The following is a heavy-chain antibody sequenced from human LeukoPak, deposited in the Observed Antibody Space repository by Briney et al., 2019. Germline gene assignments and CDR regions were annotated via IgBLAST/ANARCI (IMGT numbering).Heavy chain of an antibody. CDR2: INEDGSEK. CDR1: GFTLSCYW. D-gene: IGHD6-19*01. CDR3: ARSIAVDNPHFDF. V-gene: IGHV3-7*03. Sequence: AGGSLRLSCAASGFTLSCYWMNWVRQAPGKGLEWVANINEDGSEKNYVGSLRGRFTISRDNAKNTLYLQMNSLRAEDTAVYYCARSIAVDNPHFDFWGQGTLVTASS. J-gene: IGHJ4*02.